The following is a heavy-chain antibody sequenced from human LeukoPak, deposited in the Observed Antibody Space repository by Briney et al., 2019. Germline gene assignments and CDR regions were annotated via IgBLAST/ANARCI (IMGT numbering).Heavy chain of an antibody. D-gene: IGHD3-3*01. Sequence: GGSLRLSCAASGFTFSSYWMSWVRQAPGKGLEWVASIKEDGSAKNYVDSVWGRFTMSRDNAKNSVYLQMNSPRVEDTAVYYCAREITIFGVNYGLDLWGQGTMVTVSS. CDR1: GFTFSSYW. CDR2: IKEDGSAK. V-gene: IGHV3-7*01. CDR3: AREITIFGVNYGLDL. J-gene: IGHJ3*01.